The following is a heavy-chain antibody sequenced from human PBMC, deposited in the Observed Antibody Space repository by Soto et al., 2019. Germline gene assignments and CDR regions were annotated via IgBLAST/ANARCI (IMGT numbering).Heavy chain of an antibody. V-gene: IGHV3-11*01. CDR3: AAFTEGNILRLRWLGX. Sequence: GGSLRLSFVASGGDFRVSYMNWIRQATGKGLEWISYIGYTGRTIHYGYSVKVRFVISRDNSNYSLYLQMNDLRAEDKEVYYSAAFTEGNILRLRWLGXWGQGTRVTVSX. CDR2: IGYTGRTI. J-gene: IGHJ5*02. CDR1: GGDFRVSY. D-gene: IGHD6-19*01.